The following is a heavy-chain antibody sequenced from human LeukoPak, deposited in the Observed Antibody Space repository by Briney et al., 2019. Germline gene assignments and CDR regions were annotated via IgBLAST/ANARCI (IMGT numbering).Heavy chain of an antibody. Sequence: GESLKISCKGSGYTFTNYWIGWVRQMPGKGLEWMGIIYAADSDTKYSPSFQGQVTISADKSISTAYLQWRSLKTSDTAIYYCARGGSSHWYEFDSWGQGTLVTVSS. CDR1: GYTFTNYW. J-gene: IGHJ4*02. CDR2: IYAADSDT. D-gene: IGHD6-19*01. V-gene: IGHV5-51*01. CDR3: ARGGSSHWYEFDS.